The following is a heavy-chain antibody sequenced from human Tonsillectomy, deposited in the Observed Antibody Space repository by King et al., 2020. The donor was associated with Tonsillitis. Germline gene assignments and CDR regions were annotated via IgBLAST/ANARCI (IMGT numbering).Heavy chain of an antibody. J-gene: IGHJ4*02. CDR3: AKDAWELPSYFDY. Sequence: VQLVESGGGVVQPGGSLRLSCVASGFTFNSYGMHWVRQAPGKGLEWVSFIRDDGTNKNYLDSVKGRFTISRDNSKNTLYLQMNSLRIEDTAVYYCAKDAWELPSYFDYWGQGTLVTISS. CDR1: GFTFNSYG. V-gene: IGHV3-30*02. CDR2: IRDDGTNK. D-gene: IGHD1-26*01.